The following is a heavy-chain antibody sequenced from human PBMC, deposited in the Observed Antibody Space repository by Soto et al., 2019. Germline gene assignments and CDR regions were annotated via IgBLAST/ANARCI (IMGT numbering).Heavy chain of an antibody. CDR3: ARDWMIVVAPPGY. V-gene: IGHV1-3*01. CDR1: GYTFTSYA. J-gene: IGHJ4*02. CDR2: ISAYNGNT. Sequence: ASVKVSCKASGYTFTSYAMHWVRQAPGKRLEWMGWISAYNGNTKYAQKFQGRVTMTTDTSTSTAYMELRSLRSDDTAVYYCARDWMIVVAPPGYWGQGTLVTVSS. D-gene: IGHD3-22*01.